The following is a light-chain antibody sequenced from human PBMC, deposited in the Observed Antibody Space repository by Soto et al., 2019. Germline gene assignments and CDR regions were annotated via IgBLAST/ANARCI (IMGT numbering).Light chain of an antibody. J-gene: IGLJ2*01. Sequence: QLVLTQPPSASGTPGQRVTISCSGSSSNIGSYYVYWYQQLPGTAPKLLIFGDNQRPSGVPDRLSASKSGTSASLAISGLRSEDEADYYCAAWDDSLRAVLFGGGTKLTVL. CDR3: AAWDDSLRAVL. CDR1: SSNIGSYY. V-gene: IGLV1-47*02. CDR2: GDN.